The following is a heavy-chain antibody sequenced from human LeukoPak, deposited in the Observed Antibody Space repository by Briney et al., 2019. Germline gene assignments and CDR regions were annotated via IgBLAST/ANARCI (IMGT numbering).Heavy chain of an antibody. J-gene: IGHJ4*02. D-gene: IGHD2-15*01. CDR3: ARSFCSGGSCDTYYFAY. CDR1: GFTFSSYE. V-gene: IGHV3-48*03. CDR2: ISSSGTTI. Sequence: GGSLRLSCAASGFTFSSYEMNWVRQAPGKGLEWVSYISSSGTTIYYADSVKGRFTISRDNSKNTLYLQINSLRAEDTAVYYCARSFCSGGSCDTYYFAYWGQGTLVTVSS.